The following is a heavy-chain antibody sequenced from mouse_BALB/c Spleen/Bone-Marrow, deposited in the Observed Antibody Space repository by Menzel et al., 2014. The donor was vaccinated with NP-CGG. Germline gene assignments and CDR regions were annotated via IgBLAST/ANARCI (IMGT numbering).Heavy chain of an antibody. CDR2: IYPGDGET. J-gene: IGHJ2*01. CDR1: GYPFSSYW. Sequence: VKLQESGAELVRPGSSVKISCKASGYPFSSYWMSWVKQRPGQGLEWIGQIYPGDGETNYNGKFKGNATLTADKSSSTAYMQLISLTSEDSAVYFCARKYGDHWGQGTTLTVSS. D-gene: IGHD2-10*02. CDR3: ARKYGDH. V-gene: IGHV1-80*01.